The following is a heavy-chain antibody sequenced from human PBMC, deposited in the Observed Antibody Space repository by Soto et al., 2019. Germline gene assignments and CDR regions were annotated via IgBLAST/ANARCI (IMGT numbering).Heavy chain of an antibody. CDR2: VNPIVRMS. Sequence: QVQLVQSGAEVKRPGSSVKVSCKASGDTFNFYSINWVRQAPGLGLEWMGRVNPIVRMSNYAQKFQGRVTMTAHKSTITAYMELSSLRSEDTAIYYCASSYGSGYRAYDYWGQGALVTVSS. V-gene: IGHV1-69*02. CDR3: ASSYGSGYRAYDY. CDR1: GDTFNFYS. J-gene: IGHJ4*02. D-gene: IGHD3-10*01.